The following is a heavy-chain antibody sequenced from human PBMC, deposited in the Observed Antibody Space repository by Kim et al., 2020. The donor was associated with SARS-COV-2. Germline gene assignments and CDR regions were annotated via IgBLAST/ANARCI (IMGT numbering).Heavy chain of an antibody. D-gene: IGHD3-16*01. CDR2: IRSKANTYAT. V-gene: IGHV3-73*01. CDR1: GFSFSDSA. CDR3: TRVPCTTLAFGAAVDV. J-gene: IGHJ3*01. Sequence: GGSLRLSCAASGFSFSDSAMHWVRQAPGKGLEWVGRIRSKANTYATTYAASGKGSFTISSEDSKNAAYLQMNSLKTDDTAGYYCTRVPCTTLAFGAAVDV.